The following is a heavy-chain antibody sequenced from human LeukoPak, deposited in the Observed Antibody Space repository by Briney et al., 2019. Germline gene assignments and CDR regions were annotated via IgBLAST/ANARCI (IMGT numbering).Heavy chain of an antibody. D-gene: IGHD1-26*01. CDR2: INGDGSTN. CDR3: ARSSYQPYFDY. J-gene: IGHJ4*02. V-gene: IGHV3-74*01. CDR1: GFTFSSYW. Sequence: GGSLRLSCAASGFTFSSYWMHWVRQAPGKGLVWVSRINGDGSTNTYADSVRGRFTISRDNARNTLYLQMNSLRAEDTAVYYCARSSYQPYFDYWGQGTLVTVSS.